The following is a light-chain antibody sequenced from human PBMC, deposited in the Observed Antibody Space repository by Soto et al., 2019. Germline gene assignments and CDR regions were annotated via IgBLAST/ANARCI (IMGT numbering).Light chain of an antibody. CDR3: SSYAGDSALI. V-gene: IGLV2-23*01. CDR2: EAD. J-gene: IGLJ2*01. Sequence: QSALTQPASVSGSPGQSISISCTGSRSDVGSYNFVSWYQLFPGKAPKLIIYEADKRPSGVSSRFSGSKSGFTASLTISGLQAEDEAEYFCSSYAGDSALIFGGGTQLTVL. CDR1: RSDVGSYNF.